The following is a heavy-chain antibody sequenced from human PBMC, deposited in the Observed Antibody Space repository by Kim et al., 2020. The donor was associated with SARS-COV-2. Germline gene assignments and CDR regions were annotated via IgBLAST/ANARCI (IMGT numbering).Heavy chain of an antibody. D-gene: IGHD2-2*01. J-gene: IGHJ4*02. CDR2: IDWDNDK. CDR3: TRVRSDCSSTSCQAAYFDF. Sequence: SGPTLVKPTQTLILTCSFSGFSLNTRGMCVSWIRQPPGKALEWLARIDWDNDKYYTTSLRTRLTISKDTSKNQVVLTMTNMDPVDTATYYCTRVRSDCSSTSCQAAYFDFWGQGALVTVSS. V-gene: IGHV2-70*11. CDR1: GFSLNTRGMC.